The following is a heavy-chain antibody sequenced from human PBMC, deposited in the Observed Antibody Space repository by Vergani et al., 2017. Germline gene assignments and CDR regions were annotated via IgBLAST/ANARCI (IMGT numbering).Heavy chain of an antibody. CDR3: AKDGPSSGWYLRKDYYYYGMDV. Sequence: QVQLVESGGGVVQPGGSLRLSCAASGFTFSSYGMHWVRQAPGKGLEWVAFIRYDGINKYYADSVKGRFTISRDNSKNTLYLQMNSLRAEDTAVYYCAKDGPSSGWYLRKDYYYYGMDVWGQGTTVTVSS. CDR2: IRYDGINK. CDR1: GFTFSSYG. D-gene: IGHD6-19*01. V-gene: IGHV3-30*02. J-gene: IGHJ6*02.